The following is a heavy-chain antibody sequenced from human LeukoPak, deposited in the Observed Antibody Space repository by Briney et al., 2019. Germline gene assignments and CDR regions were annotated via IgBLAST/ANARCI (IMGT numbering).Heavy chain of an antibody. CDR3: TRDLSMANYHYGMDV. J-gene: IGHJ6*02. CDR1: GGSISSYY. V-gene: IGHV4-59*01. D-gene: IGHD2-8*01. CDR2: VYDSGST. Sequence: SETLSLTCTVSGGSISSYYWSWIRQSPGKGLEWIGYVYDSGSTSYNPSLKSRVTISVDMSKNQFSLKLSSVTAADTAVYYCTRDLSMANYHYGMDVWGQGTTVTVSS.